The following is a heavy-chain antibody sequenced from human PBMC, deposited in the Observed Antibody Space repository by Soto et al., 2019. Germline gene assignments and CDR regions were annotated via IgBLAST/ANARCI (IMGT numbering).Heavy chain of an antibody. CDR3: AREFPYYLCSDSYLHY. D-gene: IGHD3-16*01. CDR1: GDSVSGNSAA. V-gene: IGHV6-1*01. J-gene: IGHJ4*02. CDR2: TYYRSRWYN. Sequence: SPTLSLTCAISGDSVSGNSAAWNWIRQSPSRGLKWLGRTYYRSRWYNDYAVSVKSRITVTPDTSKTQFSLHLNSVTHEDTAVYYCAREFPYYLCSDSYLHYWGQGALGTV.